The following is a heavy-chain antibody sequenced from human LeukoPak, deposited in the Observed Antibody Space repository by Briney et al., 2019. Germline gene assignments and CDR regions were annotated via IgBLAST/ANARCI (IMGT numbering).Heavy chain of an antibody. CDR1: GGSFSGYY. D-gene: IGHD3-22*01. Sequence: PSETLSLTCAVYGGSFSGYYWSWIRQPPGKGLEWIGEINHSGSTNYNPSLKSRVTISVDTSKNQFSLKLSSVTAADTALYCCAKHLYYYDSSGYYDVYYYYYMDVWGKGTTVTVSS. V-gene: IGHV4-34*01. CDR2: INHSGST. J-gene: IGHJ6*03. CDR3: AKHLYYYDSSGYYDVYYYYYMDV.